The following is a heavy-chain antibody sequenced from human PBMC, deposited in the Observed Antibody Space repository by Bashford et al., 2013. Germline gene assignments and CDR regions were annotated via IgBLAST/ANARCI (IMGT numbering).Heavy chain of an antibody. CDR3: ARGGYYHDLDA. CDR2: ILDSGNT. J-gene: IGHJ6*02. Sequence: SETLSLTCSVSGGSVSSGSYYWSWIRRPPGKGMEWIGYILDSGNTNYNPSLKSRVALSVDTSKNHFSLKLTSVTAADTAVYYCARGGYYHDLDAWGQGTTVTVSS. CDR1: GGSVSSGSYY. V-gene: IGHV4-61*03.